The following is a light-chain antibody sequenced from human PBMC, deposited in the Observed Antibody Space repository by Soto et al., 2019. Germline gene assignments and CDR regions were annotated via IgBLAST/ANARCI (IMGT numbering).Light chain of an antibody. Sequence: DIQLTQSPSFLSASVGDRVTVSCRASQDISTSLAWFQQKAGKVPQLLVYPASTLRDGVPSRFSGSGSGTYFTLTINNLQAEDFATYYCQHLRTYPFSFGPGTKLDIK. CDR3: QHLRTYPFS. CDR1: QDISTS. CDR2: PAS. V-gene: IGKV1-9*01. J-gene: IGKJ2*03.